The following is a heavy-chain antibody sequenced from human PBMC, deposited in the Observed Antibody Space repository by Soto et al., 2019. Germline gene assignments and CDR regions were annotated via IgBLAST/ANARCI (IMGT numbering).Heavy chain of an antibody. Sequence: ASETLSLTCTVSGGSISSGGYYWSWIRQHPGKGLEWIGYIYYSGSTYYNPSLKSRVTISVDTSKNQFSLKLSSVTAADTAVYYCARRYGASFDYWGQGTLVTVSS. D-gene: IGHD4-17*01. V-gene: IGHV4-31*03. J-gene: IGHJ4*02. CDR2: IYYSGST. CDR3: ARRYGASFDY. CDR1: GGSISSGGYY.